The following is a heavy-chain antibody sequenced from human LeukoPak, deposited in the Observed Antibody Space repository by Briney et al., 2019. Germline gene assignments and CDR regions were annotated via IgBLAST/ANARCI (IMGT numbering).Heavy chain of an antibody. J-gene: IGHJ4*02. CDR3: ARGAHSGSYFLIDY. Sequence: ASVRVSCKASGYTFNGYYMHWVRQAPGQGPEWMGWLNPDSGGTNYAQNFQARVTMTRDTSITTAYMELTRLTSDDTAVYYCARGAHSGSYFLIDYWGQGTLVTVSS. CDR1: GYTFNGYY. D-gene: IGHD1-26*01. CDR2: LNPDSGGT. V-gene: IGHV1-2*02.